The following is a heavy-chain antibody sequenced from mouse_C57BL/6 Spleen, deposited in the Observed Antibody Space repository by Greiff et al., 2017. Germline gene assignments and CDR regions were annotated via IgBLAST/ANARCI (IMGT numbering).Heavy chain of an antibody. CDR3: ARSTLYAGYAMDY. CDR2: INPSNGGT. D-gene: IGHD2-12*01. J-gene: IGHJ4*01. CDR1: GYTFTSYW. V-gene: IGHV1-53*01. Sequence: VQLQQPGTELVKPGASVKLSCKASGYTFTSYWMHWVKQRPGQGLEWIGNINPSNGGTNYNEKFKSKATLTVDKSSSTAYMQLSSLTSEDSAVYYCARSTLYAGYAMDYWGQGTSVTVSS.